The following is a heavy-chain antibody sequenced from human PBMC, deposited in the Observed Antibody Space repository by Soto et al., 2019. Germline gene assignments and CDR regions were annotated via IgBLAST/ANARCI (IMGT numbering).Heavy chain of an antibody. CDR1: GGTFSSYA. CDR2: IIPIFGTA. J-gene: IGHJ6*02. D-gene: IGHD6-6*01. V-gene: IGHV1-69*13. CDR3: ARDPIAARDYYYYGMDV. Sequence: SVKVSCKASGGTFSSYAISWVRQAPGQGLEWMGGIIPIFGTANYAQKFQGRVTITADESTSTAYMELSSLRSEDTAVYYCARDPIAARDYYYYGMDVWGQGTTVTVSS.